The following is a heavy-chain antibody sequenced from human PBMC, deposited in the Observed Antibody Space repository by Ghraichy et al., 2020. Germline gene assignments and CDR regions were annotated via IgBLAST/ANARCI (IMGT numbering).Heavy chain of an antibody. Sequence: ETLSLTCVASGFTFSTYWMTWVRQAPGKGLEWVANIKQDGSEKHYVDSVKGRFTISRDNARSSVYLQMNSLRGEDTAVYYCARDASGSDDYWAQGTRVTVSS. D-gene: IGHD1-26*01. CDR2: IKQDGSEK. J-gene: IGHJ4*02. CDR1: GFTFSTYW. V-gene: IGHV3-7*03. CDR3: ARDASGSDDY.